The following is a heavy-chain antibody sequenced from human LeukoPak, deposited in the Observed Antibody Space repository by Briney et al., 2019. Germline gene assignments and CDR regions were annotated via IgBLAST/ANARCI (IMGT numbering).Heavy chain of an antibody. D-gene: IGHD3-22*01. Sequence: GGSLRLSCAASGFTFSSYAMSWVRQAPGKGLEWVSAISGSGGSTYYADSVKGRFTISRDNSKNTLYLQMNSLRAEDTAVYYCAKDPNYYDSSGAFDYWGRGTLVTVSS. CDR2: ISGSGGST. CDR3: AKDPNYYDSSGAFDY. CDR1: GFTFSSYA. J-gene: IGHJ4*02. V-gene: IGHV3-23*01.